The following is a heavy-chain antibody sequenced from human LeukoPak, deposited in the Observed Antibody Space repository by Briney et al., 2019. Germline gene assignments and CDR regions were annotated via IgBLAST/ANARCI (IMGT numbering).Heavy chain of an antibody. J-gene: IGHJ5*02. CDR3: ARGGVAKLGPLDL. CDR1: GYSFTSYY. CDR2: INPSDSST. Sequence: ASVKVSCKASGYSFTSYYMHWVRQAPGQGLEWMGIINPSDSSTSYAQKFQGRVTMTRDTSTSTVYMELSSLRSEDTAVYYCARGGVAKLGPLDLWGQGTLVTVSS. V-gene: IGHV1-46*01. D-gene: IGHD7-27*01.